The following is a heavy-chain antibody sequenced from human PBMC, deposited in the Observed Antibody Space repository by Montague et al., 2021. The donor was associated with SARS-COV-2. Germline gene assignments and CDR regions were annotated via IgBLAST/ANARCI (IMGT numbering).Heavy chain of an antibody. CDR3: ARGVQSSRSWFYFGLDV. V-gene: IGHV4-4*07. CDR2: IYTSGST. D-gene: IGHD6-13*01. CDR1: GGSISSSY. J-gene: IGHJ6*02. Sequence: SETLSLTCIVSGGSISSSYWSWIRQPAGKGLEWIGRIYTSGSTXXXPSXXXRVTMSLDTSKNQFSLKINSVTAADTAVYYCARGVQSSRSWFYFGLDVWGQGTTVIVSS.